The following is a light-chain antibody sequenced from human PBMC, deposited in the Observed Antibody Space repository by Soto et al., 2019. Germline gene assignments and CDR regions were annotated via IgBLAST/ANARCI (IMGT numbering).Light chain of an antibody. Sequence: DIQMTESPSSLSASVGGRVTITCRASQNIRNWLAWYQQKPGNAPNTRIYDASSLKSGVPARLSGSGSGTEFTLTISSLQPDDFATYYCQQYNTYSTFGQGTRLEIK. CDR2: DAS. V-gene: IGKV1-5*01. CDR3: QQYNTYST. J-gene: IGKJ5*01. CDR1: QNIRNW.